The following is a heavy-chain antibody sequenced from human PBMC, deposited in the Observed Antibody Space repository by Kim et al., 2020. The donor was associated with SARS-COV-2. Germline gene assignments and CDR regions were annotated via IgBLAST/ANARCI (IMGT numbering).Heavy chain of an antibody. CDR3: ARVGSRCFDWLFDY. Sequence: NPSLKSRVTISVDTSKNQFSLKLSSVTAADTAVYYCARVGSRCFDWLFDYWGQGTLVTVSS. D-gene: IGHD3-9*01. V-gene: IGHV4-59*01. J-gene: IGHJ4*02.